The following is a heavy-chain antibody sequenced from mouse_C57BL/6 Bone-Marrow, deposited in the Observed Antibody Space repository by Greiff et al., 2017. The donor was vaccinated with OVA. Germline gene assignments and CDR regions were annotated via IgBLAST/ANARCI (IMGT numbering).Heavy chain of an antibody. J-gene: IGHJ2*01. CDR3: AREEITAVVEGFDY. CDR2: IDPSDSYT. CDR1: GYTFTSYW. V-gene: IGHV1-59*01. Sequence: QVQLQQPGAELVRPGTSVKLSCKASGYTFTSYWMHWVKQRLGQGLEWIGVIDPSDSYTNYNQKFKGKATLTVDASSSPAYMQIRSLTSTDSAVYYCAREEITAVVEGFDYWGQGTTLTVSS. D-gene: IGHD1-1*01.